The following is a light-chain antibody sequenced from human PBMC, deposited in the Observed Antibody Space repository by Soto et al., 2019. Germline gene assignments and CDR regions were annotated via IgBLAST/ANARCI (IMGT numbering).Light chain of an antibody. J-gene: IGLJ1*01. Sequence: QSALTQPASVSGSPGQSITISCTGTSDDVGAFNYVSWYQQHPGKAPKLMIFEVSRRPSGVSNRFSGSKSGNTASLTISGLQAEDEADYYCNSFARSVNDVFGTGTKVTVL. CDR1: SDDVGAFNY. CDR3: NSFARSVNDV. V-gene: IGLV2-14*01. CDR2: EVS.